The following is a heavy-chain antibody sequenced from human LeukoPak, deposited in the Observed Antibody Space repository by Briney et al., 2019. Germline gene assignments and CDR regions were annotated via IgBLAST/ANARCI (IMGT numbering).Heavy chain of an antibody. CDR1: GGSFSGYY. Sequence: SETLSLTCAGYGGSFSGYYWSGIRQPPGKGLEWIGEINHSGSTNYNPSLKSRVTISVDKSKNQFSLKLSSVTAADTAVYYCARGRVIVDIVATTPRLASPDYWGQGTLVTVSS. CDR3: ARGRVIVDIVATTPRLASPDY. J-gene: IGHJ4*02. V-gene: IGHV4-34*01. D-gene: IGHD5-12*01. CDR2: INHSGST.